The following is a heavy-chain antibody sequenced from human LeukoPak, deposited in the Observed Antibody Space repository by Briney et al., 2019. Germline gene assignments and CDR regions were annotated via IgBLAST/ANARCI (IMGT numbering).Heavy chain of an antibody. CDR2: IYYSGST. CDR3: AREVVAAAEVVY. Sequence: SETLSHTRTVSGGSTSSYSGSWIRQPPGKGLEWIGYIYYSGSTSYNPSLKSRVTISLDTSKNQFSLELSSVTAADTAVYYCAREVVAAAEVVYWGRGTLVTVSS. J-gene: IGHJ4*02. V-gene: IGHV4-4*08. CDR1: GGSTSSYS. D-gene: IGHD6-13*01.